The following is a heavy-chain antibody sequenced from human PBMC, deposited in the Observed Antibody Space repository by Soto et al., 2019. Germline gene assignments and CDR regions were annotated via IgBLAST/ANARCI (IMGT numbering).Heavy chain of an antibody. D-gene: IGHD4-17*01. J-gene: IGHJ2*01. V-gene: IGHV1-69*08. CDR3: ARTDCGDYWYFDL. CDR2: IIPALGTA. CDR1: GGTFSSHT. Sequence: QDQLVQSGAEVKKPGSSVKVSCKASGGTFSSHTFSWVRQAPGQGLEWMGRIIPALGTATYAQKFQGRVTITADESATTVYMALNSLRSDDTAVYYCARTDCGDYWYFDLWGRGTLVTVSS.